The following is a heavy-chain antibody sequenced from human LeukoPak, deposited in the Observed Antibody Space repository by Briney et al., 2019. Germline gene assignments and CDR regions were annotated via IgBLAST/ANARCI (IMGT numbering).Heavy chain of an antibody. J-gene: IGHJ4*02. V-gene: IGHV1-18*01. D-gene: IGHD3-3*01. CDR1: GYTFTSYG. CDR2: ISAYNGNT. Sequence: ASVKVSCKASGYTFTSYGISWVRQAPGQGLEWMGWISAYNGNTNYAQKLQGRVTMTTDTSTSTAYMELRSLRSDDTAVYYCAREFTAYDFWSGYIPLDYWGQGTLVTGFS. CDR3: AREFTAYDFWSGYIPLDY.